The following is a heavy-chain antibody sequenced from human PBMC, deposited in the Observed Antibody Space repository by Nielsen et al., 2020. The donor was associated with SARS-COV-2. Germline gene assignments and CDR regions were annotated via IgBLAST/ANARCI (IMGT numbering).Heavy chain of an antibody. CDR3: ATTFGGVIAPGAFDI. J-gene: IGHJ3*02. V-gene: IGHV3-9*01. CDR2: ISWNSGSI. Sequence: GGSLRLSCAASGFTFDDYAMHWVRQAPGKGLEWVSGISWNSGSIGYADSVKGRFTISRDNAKNSLYLQMNSLRAEDTAVYYCATTFGGVIAPGAFDIWGQGTMVTVSS. D-gene: IGHD3-16*02. CDR1: GFTFDDYA.